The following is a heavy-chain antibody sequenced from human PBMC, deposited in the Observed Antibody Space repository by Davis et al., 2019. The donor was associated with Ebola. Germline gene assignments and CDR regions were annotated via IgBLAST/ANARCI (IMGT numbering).Heavy chain of an antibody. V-gene: IGHV3-33*01. CDR2: IWYDGSNK. CDR3: AREAGTTMFDY. D-gene: IGHD1-7*01. J-gene: IGHJ4*02. Sequence: PGGSLRLSCAASGFTFSSYGMHWVRQAPGKGLEWVAVIWYDGSNKYYADSVKGRFTISRDNSKNTLYLQMNSLRAEDTAVYYCAREAGTTMFDYWGQGTLVTVSS. CDR1: GFTFSSYG.